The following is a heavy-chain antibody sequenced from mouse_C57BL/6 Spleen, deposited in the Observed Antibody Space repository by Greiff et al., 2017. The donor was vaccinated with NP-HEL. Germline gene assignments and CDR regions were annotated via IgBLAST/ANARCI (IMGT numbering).Heavy chain of an antibody. J-gene: IGHJ1*03. V-gene: IGHV2-5*01. Sequence: VQLQQSGPGLVQPSQSLSITCTVSGFSLTSYGVHWVRQSPGKGLEWLGVIWRGGSTDYNAAFMSRLSITKDNSKSQVFFKMNSLQADDTAIYYCAKSYYGSYWYFDVWGTGTTVTVSS. CDR2: IWRGGST. D-gene: IGHD1-1*01. CDR3: AKSYYGSYWYFDV. CDR1: GFSLTSYG.